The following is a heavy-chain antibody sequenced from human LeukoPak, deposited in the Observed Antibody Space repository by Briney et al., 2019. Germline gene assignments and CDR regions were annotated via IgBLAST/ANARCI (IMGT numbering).Heavy chain of an antibody. CDR3: ARTKEMATISYFDS. CDR1: GFTFSSFG. V-gene: IGHV3-48*04. D-gene: IGHD5-24*01. J-gene: IGHJ4*02. Sequence: PGGSLRLSCAASGFTFSSFGMNWVRQAPGKGLEWVSYISTTSSTIFYADSVKGRFTISRDNAKNSLYLQMNSLRAEDTAVYYCARTKEMATISYFDSWGQGTLVTVSS. CDR2: ISTTSSTI.